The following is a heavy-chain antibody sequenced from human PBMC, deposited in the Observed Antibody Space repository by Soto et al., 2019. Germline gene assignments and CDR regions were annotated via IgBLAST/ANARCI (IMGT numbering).Heavy chain of an antibody. Sequence: QVQLVQSGVEVKKPGSSVKLSCRASGGNFNDYAFSWVRQAPGQGLQWLGGIILPLGTPHYAQIFQGRVTITADGSTSTVYMELGSLRLDDTAVYYCGRYCTNTKCQGGYYLDYWGQGTPVTVSS. CDR1: GGNFNDYA. CDR2: IILPLGTP. J-gene: IGHJ4*02. CDR3: GRYCTNTKCQGGYYLDY. D-gene: IGHD2-8*01. V-gene: IGHV1-69*01.